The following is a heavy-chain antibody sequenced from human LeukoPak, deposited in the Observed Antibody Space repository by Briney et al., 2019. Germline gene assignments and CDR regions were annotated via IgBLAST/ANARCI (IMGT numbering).Heavy chain of an antibody. Sequence: GGSLRLSCAASGFTFSSYEMNWVRQAPGKGLEWVSYISSSGSPIYYADSVKGRFTISRDNAKNSLYLQMNSLRAEDTAVYYCARDGGNYLDAFDIWGQGTMVTVSS. CDR2: ISSSGSPI. J-gene: IGHJ3*02. CDR1: GFTFSSYE. CDR3: ARDGGNYLDAFDI. D-gene: IGHD1-7*01. V-gene: IGHV3-48*03.